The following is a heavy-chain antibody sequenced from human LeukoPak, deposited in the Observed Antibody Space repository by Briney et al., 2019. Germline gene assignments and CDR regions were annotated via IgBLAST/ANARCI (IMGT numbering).Heavy chain of an antibody. V-gene: IGHV3-23*01. CDR3: ARKGYYDILTGYFPPDY. D-gene: IGHD3-9*01. CDR2: ISGSGSRT. J-gene: IGHJ4*02. Sequence: QPGGSLRLSCAASGFTFSNYAMNWVRQAPGKGLEWVSGISGSGSRTYYADSVKGRFTISRDNAKNSLYLQMNSLRAEDTAVYYCARKGYYDILTGYFPPDYWGQGTLVTVSS. CDR1: GFTFSNYA.